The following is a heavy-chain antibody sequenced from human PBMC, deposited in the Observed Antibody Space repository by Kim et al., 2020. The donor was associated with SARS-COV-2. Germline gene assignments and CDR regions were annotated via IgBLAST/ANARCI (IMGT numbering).Heavy chain of an antibody. J-gene: IGHJ4*02. D-gene: IGHD1-26*01. CDR3: ARDRIYYGLDS. V-gene: IGHV4-59*13. Sequence: SETLSLTCTVSGGSISGFYWTWIRQPPGQGLEWIGYIHNTGTTNYNPSLKSRVAISLDTSKNQFSLTLTSMTAADTAIYYCARDRIYYGLDSWGQGSLVTVSS. CDR2: IHNTGTT. CDR1: GGSISGFY.